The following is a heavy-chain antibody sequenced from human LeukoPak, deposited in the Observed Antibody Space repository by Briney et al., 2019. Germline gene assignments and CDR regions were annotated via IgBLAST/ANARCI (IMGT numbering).Heavy chain of an antibody. CDR3: ARDYYDSSGFAGADAFDI. J-gene: IGHJ3*02. Sequence: PSETLSLTCTVSGGSISSDYWSWIRQPPGKGLEWIGYIYYSGSTNYNPSLKSRVTISVDTSKNQFSLKLSSVTAADTAVYYCARDYYDSSGFAGADAFDIWGQGTMVTVSS. CDR1: GGSISSDY. D-gene: IGHD3-22*01. V-gene: IGHV4-59*12. CDR2: IYYSGST.